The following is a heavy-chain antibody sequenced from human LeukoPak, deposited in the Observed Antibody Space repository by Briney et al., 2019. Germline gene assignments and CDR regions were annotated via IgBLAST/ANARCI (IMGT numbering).Heavy chain of an antibody. Sequence: SETLSLTCTVSGGSISSYYWSLIRQPPGKGLEWIGYIYYSGSTNYNPSLKSRVTISVDTSKNQFSLKLSSVTAADTAVYYCARGDIVVVVAATRDYYFDYWGQGTLVTVSS. CDR2: IYYSGST. J-gene: IGHJ4*02. CDR1: GGSISSYY. D-gene: IGHD2-15*01. CDR3: ARGDIVVVVAATRDYYFDY. V-gene: IGHV4-59*01.